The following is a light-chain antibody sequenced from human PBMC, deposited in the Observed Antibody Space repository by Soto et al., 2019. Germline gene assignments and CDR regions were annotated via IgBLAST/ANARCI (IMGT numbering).Light chain of an antibody. CDR1: HSISVW. Sequence: DIQMTQSPSTLSSSVGERVTITCRASHSISVWLAWYQQKPGKAPKLLIYQASTLESGVPSRFSGRGSGTDFTLTISSLQPDDFAPYYCQQYYTYPYTFGQGTKLEIK. CDR3: QQYYTYPYT. CDR2: QAS. J-gene: IGKJ2*01. V-gene: IGKV1-5*03.